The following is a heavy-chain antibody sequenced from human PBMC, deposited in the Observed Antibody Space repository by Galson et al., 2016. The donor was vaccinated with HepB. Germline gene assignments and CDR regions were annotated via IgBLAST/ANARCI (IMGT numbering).Heavy chain of an antibody. Sequence: SLRLSCAASGFTFSKYWMHWVRQVPGKGLVWVSRINSDGSSRTYADSVKGRFTVSRDNAKNTLYLQMNSLRAEDTAVYYCVRGGILAYCGTDCYDAFDIWGQGTMVTVSS. V-gene: IGHV3-74*01. CDR3: VRGGILAYCGTDCYDAFDI. D-gene: IGHD2-21*02. CDR1: GFTFSKYW. CDR2: INSDGSSR. J-gene: IGHJ3*02.